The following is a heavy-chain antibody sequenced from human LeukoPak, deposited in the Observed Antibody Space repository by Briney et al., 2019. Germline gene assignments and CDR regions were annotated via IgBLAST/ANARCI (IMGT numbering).Heavy chain of an antibody. J-gene: IGHJ4*02. CDR3: ARDKILWFGDQKGGFDY. D-gene: IGHD3-10*01. V-gene: IGHV4-30-4*01. CDR2: IYYSGST. Sequence: SETLSLTCTVSGGSISSGDYYWSWIRQPPGQGLEWIGYIYYSGSTYYNPSLKSRVTISVDTSKNQFSLKLSSVTAADTAVYYCARDKILWFGDQKGGFDYWGQGTLVTVSS. CDR1: GGSISSGDYY.